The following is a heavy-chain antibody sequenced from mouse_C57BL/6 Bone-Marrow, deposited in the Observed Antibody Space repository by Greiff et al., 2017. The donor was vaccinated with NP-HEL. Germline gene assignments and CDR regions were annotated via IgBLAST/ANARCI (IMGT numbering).Heavy chain of an antibody. V-gene: IGHV1-15*01. CDR1: GYTFTDYE. Sequence: VKLQQSGAELVRPGASVTLSCKASGYTFTDYEMHWVKQTPVHGLEWIGAIDPETGGTAYNQKFKGKAILTADKSSSTAYMELRSLTSEDSAVYYCTRWDGVQYAMDYWGQGTSVTVSS. D-gene: IGHD2-3*01. J-gene: IGHJ4*01. CDR3: TRWDGVQYAMDY. CDR2: IDPETGGT.